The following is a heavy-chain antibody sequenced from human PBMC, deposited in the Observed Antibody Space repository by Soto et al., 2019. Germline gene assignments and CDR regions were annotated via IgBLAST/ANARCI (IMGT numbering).Heavy chain of an antibody. J-gene: IGHJ4*02. CDR3: ARENRYCSGGSCYSDFGS. CDR1: GGSMISYY. D-gene: IGHD2-15*01. V-gene: IGHV4-59*01. Sequence: SETLSLTCTVSGGSMISYYWSWIRQPPGRGLEWIGFIYYAGSTKYNPSLNSRVTISVDTSKNQFSLKLSSVTAADTAVYYCARENRYCSGGSCYSDFGSWGQGPLVTVS. CDR2: IYYAGST.